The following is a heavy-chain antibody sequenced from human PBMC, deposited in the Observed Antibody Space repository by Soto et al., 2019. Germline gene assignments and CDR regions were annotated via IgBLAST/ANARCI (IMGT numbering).Heavy chain of an antibody. D-gene: IGHD3-3*01. CDR2: ISYDGYNK. V-gene: IGHV3-30-3*01. Sequence: GGSLRLSCAASGFSFGSYAMHWVRQAPGKGLEWMAVISYDGYNKYFADSVKGRFTISRDNSKNTLYLQMNSLRAEDTAVYYCAREIERLLGYWGQGTLVTVSS. J-gene: IGHJ4*02. CDR1: GFSFGSYA. CDR3: AREIERLLGY.